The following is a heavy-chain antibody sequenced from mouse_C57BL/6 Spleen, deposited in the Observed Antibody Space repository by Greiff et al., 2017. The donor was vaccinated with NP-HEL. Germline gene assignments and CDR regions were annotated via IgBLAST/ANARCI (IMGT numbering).Heavy chain of an antibody. CDR2: IDPSDSDT. CDR1: GYTFTSYW. D-gene: IGHD4-1*01. Sequence: QVQLQQPGAELVRPGSSVKLSCKASGYTFTSYWMHWVKQRPIQGLEWIGNIDPSDSDTHYNQKFKDKATLTVDKSSSTAYMQLSSLTSEDSAVYYCARTGLDFGGQGTTLTVSS. CDR3: ARTGLDF. J-gene: IGHJ2*01. V-gene: IGHV1-52*01.